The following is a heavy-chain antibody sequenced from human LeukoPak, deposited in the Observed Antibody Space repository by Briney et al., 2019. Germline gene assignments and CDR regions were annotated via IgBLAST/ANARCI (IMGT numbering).Heavy chain of an antibody. CDR1: GFTFNSYW. V-gene: IGHV3-7*01. D-gene: IGHD3-16*01. CDR2: INPDGSVR. CDR3: VGGGISAI. J-gene: IGHJ3*02. Sequence: GGSLRLACEGSGFTFNSYWMEWVRQPPGKGLEWVANINPDGSVRTYVDSVKGRFTSSRDNAKNSLGLQMNSLRAEDTAVYYCVGGGISAIWGQGTTVSGSS.